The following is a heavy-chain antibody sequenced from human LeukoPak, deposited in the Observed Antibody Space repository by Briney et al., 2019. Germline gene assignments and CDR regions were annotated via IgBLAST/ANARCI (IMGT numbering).Heavy chain of an antibody. CDR2: IYYSGST. J-gene: IGHJ6*03. D-gene: IGHD4-17*01. Sequence: SETLSLTCTVSGVSISSSNSYWGWIRQPPGKGLEWIGSIYYSGSTNYNPSLKSRVTISVDTSKNQFSLKLSSVTAADTAVYYCARGDDYGDYGYYYYMDVWGKGTTVTVSS. CDR1: GVSISSSNSY. CDR3: ARGDDYGDYGYYYYMDV. V-gene: IGHV4-39*07.